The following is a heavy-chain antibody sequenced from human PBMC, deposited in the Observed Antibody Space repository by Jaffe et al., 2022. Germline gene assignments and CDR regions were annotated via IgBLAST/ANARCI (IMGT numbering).Heavy chain of an antibody. D-gene: IGHD1-26*01. J-gene: IGHJ3*02. V-gene: IGHV1-45*02. Sequence: QMQLVQSGAEVKKTGSSVKVSCKASGYTFTYRYLHWVRQAPGQALEWMGWITPFNGNTNYAQKFQDRVTITRDRSMSTAYMELSSLRSEDTAMYYCARSWELIDAFDIWGQGTMVTVSS. CDR3: ARSWELIDAFDI. CDR1: GYTFTYRY. CDR2: ITPFNGNT.